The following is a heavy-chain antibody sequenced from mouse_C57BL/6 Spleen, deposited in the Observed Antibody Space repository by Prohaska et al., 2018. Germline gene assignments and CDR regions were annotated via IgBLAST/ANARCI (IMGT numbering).Heavy chain of an antibody. V-gene: IGHV1-15*01. J-gene: IGHJ1*03. CDR1: GYTFTDYE. CDR2: IDPETGGT. CDR3: TRSNYYGRSPTYFDV. Sequence: GRPGASVTLSCKASGYTFTDYEMHWVKQTPVHGLEWIGAIDPETGGTAYNQKFKGKAILTADKSSSTAYMELRSLTSEDSAVYYCTRSNYYGRSPTYFDVWGTGTTVTVSS. D-gene: IGHD1-1*01.